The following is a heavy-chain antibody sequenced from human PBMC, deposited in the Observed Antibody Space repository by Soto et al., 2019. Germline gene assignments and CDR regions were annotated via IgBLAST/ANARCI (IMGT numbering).Heavy chain of an antibody. V-gene: IGHV1-18*01. Sequence: QVQLVQSGAEVKKPGASVKVSCKASGYTFTSYGISWVRQAPGQGLEWMGWISAYNGNTNYAQKLQGRVTMTTDTSXTTAYMELRSLRSDDTAVYYCARDACSGGSCYLFDYWGQGTLVTVSS. CDR1: GYTFTSYG. D-gene: IGHD2-15*01. CDR2: ISAYNGNT. CDR3: ARDACSGGSCYLFDY. J-gene: IGHJ4*02.